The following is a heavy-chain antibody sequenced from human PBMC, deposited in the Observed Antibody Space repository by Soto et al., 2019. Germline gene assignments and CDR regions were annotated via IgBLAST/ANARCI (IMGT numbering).Heavy chain of an antibody. Sequence: QVQLQESGPGLVKPSETLSLTCTVSGGSISSYYWSWIRQPAGKGLEWIGRIYTSGSTNYNPSLKSRVTMSVDTSKNQSALKLSSVTAADTSVYYCARYSSSLYGGHWFDPWGQGTLVTVSS. J-gene: IGHJ5*02. CDR3: ARYSSSLYGGHWFDP. CDR2: IYTSGST. CDR1: GGSISSYY. D-gene: IGHD6-13*01. V-gene: IGHV4-4*07.